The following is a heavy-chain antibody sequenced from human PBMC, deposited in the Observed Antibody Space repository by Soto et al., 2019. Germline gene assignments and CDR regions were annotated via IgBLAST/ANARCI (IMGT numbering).Heavy chain of an antibody. CDR3: ARDPRDYGSSWYAGIFDY. J-gene: IGHJ4*02. CDR1: GFTFSDYY. Sequence: PGGSLRLSCAASGFTFSDYYMSWIRQAPGKGLEWVSYISSSGSTIYYADSVKGRFTISRDNAKNSLYLQMNSLRAEDTAVYYCARDPRDYGSSWYAGIFDYWGQGTLVTVSS. CDR2: ISSSGSTI. V-gene: IGHV3-11*01. D-gene: IGHD6-13*01.